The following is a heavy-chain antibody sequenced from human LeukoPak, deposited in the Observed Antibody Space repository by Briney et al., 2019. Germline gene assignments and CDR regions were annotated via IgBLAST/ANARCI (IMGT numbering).Heavy chain of an antibody. CDR2: INPNSGGT. Sequence: ASVKVSCKASGYIFTDYYMHWVRQAPGQELGWMGRINPNSGGTNYAQKFQGRVTMTRDTSTSTAYMELRSLRSDDTAVYYCARDDGDYENYYYYGMDVWGQGTTVTVSS. CDR1: GYIFTDYY. D-gene: IGHD4-17*01. CDR3: ARDDGDYENYYYYGMDV. V-gene: IGHV1/OR15-1*04. J-gene: IGHJ6*02.